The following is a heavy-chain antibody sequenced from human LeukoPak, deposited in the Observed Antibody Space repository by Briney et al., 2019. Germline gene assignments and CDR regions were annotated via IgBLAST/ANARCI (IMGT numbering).Heavy chain of an antibody. D-gene: IGHD3-9*01. CDR3: ARDIHDILTGYPANPFDV. CDR1: GYTFINYG. Sequence: GASVKVSCKASGYTFINYGTSWVRQAPGQGLEWMGWISVYNGNTNYAQKLQDRVTMTTDTSTSTAYMELRSLRSDDTAVYYCARDIHDILTGYPANPFDVWGRGTMVTVSS. J-gene: IGHJ3*01. V-gene: IGHV1-18*01. CDR2: ISVYNGNT.